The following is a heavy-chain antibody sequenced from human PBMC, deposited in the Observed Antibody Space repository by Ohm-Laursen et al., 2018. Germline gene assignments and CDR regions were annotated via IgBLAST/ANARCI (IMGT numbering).Heavy chain of an antibody. CDR3: ATGGDSSGYYLPKAFDI. Sequence: GTLSLTCTVSGGSISSYYWSWIRQPPGKGLEWIGEINHSGSTNYNPSLKSRVTISVDTSKNQFSLKLSSVTGADTAVYYCATGGDSSGYYLPKAFDIWGQGTMVTVSS. CDR2: INHSGST. D-gene: IGHD3-22*01. CDR1: GGSISSYY. V-gene: IGHV4-34*01. J-gene: IGHJ3*02.